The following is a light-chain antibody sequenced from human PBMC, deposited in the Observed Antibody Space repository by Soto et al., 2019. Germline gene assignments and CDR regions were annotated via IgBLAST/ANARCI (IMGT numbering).Light chain of an antibody. CDR3: LLYYGDVYA. Sequence: QTVVTQEPSLTVSPGGTVTLTCASSTGAVTGGYSPNWFQQKPGQAPRALIYGTTNKHSWTPARFSGSLLGGKAALTLSGVQPEDEAEYYCLLYYGDVYAFGTGTKLTVL. J-gene: IGLJ1*01. V-gene: IGLV7-43*01. CDR2: GTT. CDR1: TGAVTGGYS.